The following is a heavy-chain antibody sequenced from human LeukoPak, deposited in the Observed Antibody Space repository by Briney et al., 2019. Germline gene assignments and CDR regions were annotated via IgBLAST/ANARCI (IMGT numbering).Heavy chain of an antibody. Sequence: ASVKLSCKASGYTFTGYYMHWVRQAPGQGLEWMGWINPNSGGTNYAQKFQGKVTMTRDTSISTAYMELSRLRSDDTALYHCASGRWGPYDAFDIWGQGTMVTVSS. D-gene: IGHD3-16*01. V-gene: IGHV1-2*02. CDR3: ASGRWGPYDAFDI. CDR2: INPNSGGT. J-gene: IGHJ3*02. CDR1: GYTFTGYY.